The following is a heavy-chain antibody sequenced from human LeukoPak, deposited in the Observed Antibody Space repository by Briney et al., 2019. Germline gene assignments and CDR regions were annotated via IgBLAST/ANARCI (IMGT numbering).Heavy chain of an antibody. CDR3: ASTVAADFDY. V-gene: IGHV3-7*02. Sequence: PGGSLRLSCATSGFSFSNYWMSWVRLAPGKGLEWVANIKQDGSDRYFVDSVKGRFTISRDNAKSSLYLQMNSLRDEDTAVYYCASTVAADFDYWGQGTLVTVSS. CDR2: IKQDGSDR. J-gene: IGHJ4*02. CDR1: GFSFSNYW. D-gene: IGHD6-19*01.